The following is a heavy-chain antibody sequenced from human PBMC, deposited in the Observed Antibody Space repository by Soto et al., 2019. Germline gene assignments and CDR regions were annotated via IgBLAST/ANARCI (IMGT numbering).Heavy chain of an antibody. CDR3: ARVSGHYYYGVDV. Sequence: QVQLQESGPGLVKPSETLSLTCNVFGGSISNGDYYWSWIRQPPGKGLQYIGYIYYGGNTNYNPSLKSRLTMSIDRSANHYSLTLTSVTAADKAVYYCARVSGHYYYGVDVWGQGTTVIVSS. J-gene: IGHJ6*02. CDR1: GGSISNGDYY. CDR2: IYYGGNT. V-gene: IGHV4-30-4*01.